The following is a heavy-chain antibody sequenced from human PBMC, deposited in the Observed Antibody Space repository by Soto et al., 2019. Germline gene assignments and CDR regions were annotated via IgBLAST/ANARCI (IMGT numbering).Heavy chain of an antibody. Sequence: EVQLLESGGGSEKPGGSLRLSCAALGFRFSDFPMTWVRRPPGRGLGWVSAITGTASSTYYADSVKGRFTISRDNSKNTLYLQINSLRAEDTAIYYCAKGAEGYVVSSLDSWGQGTLVTVSS. V-gene: IGHV3-23*01. J-gene: IGHJ4*02. D-gene: IGHD5-12*01. CDR2: ITGTASST. CDR3: AKGAEGYVVSSLDS. CDR1: GFRFSDFP.